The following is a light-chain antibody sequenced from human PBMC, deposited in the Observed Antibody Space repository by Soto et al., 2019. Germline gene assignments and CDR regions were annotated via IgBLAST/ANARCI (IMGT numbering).Light chain of an antibody. CDR2: AAS. CDR3: QHLDSYST. J-gene: IGKJ5*01. Sequence: DIQLTQSPSFLSASVGDRVTITCRASQGISSYLAWYQQKPGKAPKLMIYAASTLQCGVPSRFSGSGSGTEFTLTISSLQPEDFATYYGQHLDSYSTFGQGTRLEIK. V-gene: IGKV1-9*01. CDR1: QGISSY.